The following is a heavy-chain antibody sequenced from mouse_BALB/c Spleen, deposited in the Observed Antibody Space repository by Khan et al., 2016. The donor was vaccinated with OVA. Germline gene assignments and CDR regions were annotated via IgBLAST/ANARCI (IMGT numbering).Heavy chain of an antibody. CDR3: ERGNYYGYYFDY. V-gene: IGHV3-2*02. Sequence: EVQLQESGPGLVKPSQSLSLTCTVTGYSITSGYAWNWIRQFPGNKLEWMGYISYSRVTSYTPSLKSRISITRDTSKNQFFLQLNSVTTEDTATYYCERGNYYGYYFDYWGQGTTLTVSA. D-gene: IGHD1-1*01. CDR2: ISYSRVT. CDR1: GYSITSGYA. J-gene: IGHJ2*01.